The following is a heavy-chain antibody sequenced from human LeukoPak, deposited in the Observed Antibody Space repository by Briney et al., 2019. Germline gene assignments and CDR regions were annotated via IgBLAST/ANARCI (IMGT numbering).Heavy chain of an antibody. D-gene: IGHD4-23*01. Sequence: GESLKISCKGSGXSFTSYWIGWVRQLAGKSLEWMGIIYPGDSDTRYSPSSQGQVTISVDKSITTAYLQWSSLKASDTAMYYCARHGYGGLDYWGQGILVTVSS. J-gene: IGHJ4*02. CDR2: IYPGDSDT. CDR3: ARHGYGGLDY. CDR1: GXSFTSYW. V-gene: IGHV5-51*01.